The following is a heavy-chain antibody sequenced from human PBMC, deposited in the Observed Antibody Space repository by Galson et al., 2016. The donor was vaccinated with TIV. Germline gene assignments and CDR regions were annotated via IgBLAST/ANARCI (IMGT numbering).Heavy chain of an antibody. D-gene: IGHD3-10*01. CDR2: IDWDDDK. CDR1: GFSLTTDGRC. CDR3: ARTYYGDTTYFDY. V-gene: IGHV2-70*17. J-gene: IGHJ4*02. Sequence: PALVKPTQTLTLTCTFSGFSLTTDGRCVSWIRQPPGKALEWLARIDWDDDKFYSIFLKTRLTISKDTSKNQVVLTLTDMDPVDTATYYCARTYYGDTTYFDYWGQGVLVTVSS.